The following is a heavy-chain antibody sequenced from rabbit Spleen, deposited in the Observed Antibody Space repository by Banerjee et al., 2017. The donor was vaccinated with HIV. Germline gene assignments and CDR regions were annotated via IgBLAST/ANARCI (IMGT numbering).Heavy chain of an antibody. CDR1: GFDVSSDYM. J-gene: IGHJ6*01. CDR2: IDAGNSAFT. V-gene: IGHV1S45*01. D-gene: IGHD8-1*01. Sequence: QEQLKETGGGLVQPGGSLTLSCKASGFDVSSDYMSWVRQAPGKGLEWIACIDAGNSAFTYYATWAQGRFTISKTSSTTVTLQMTSLTAADTATYFCARDTGSSFSSYGMDLWGQGTLVTVS. CDR3: ARDTGSSFSSYGMDL.